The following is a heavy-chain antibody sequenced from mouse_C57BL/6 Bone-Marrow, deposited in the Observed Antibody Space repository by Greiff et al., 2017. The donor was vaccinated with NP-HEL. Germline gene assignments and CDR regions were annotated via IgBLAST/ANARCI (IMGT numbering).Heavy chain of an antibody. J-gene: IGHJ4*01. V-gene: IGHV1-5*01. Sequence: VQLKQSGTVLARPGASVKMSCKTSGYTFTSYWMHWVKQRPGQGLEWIGAIYPGNSDTSFNQKFKGKAKLTAVTSASTAYMELSSLTTEDSAVYDCTRDREYYDSGGDLDYWGQGTTVTVSS. D-gene: IGHD1-1*01. CDR2: IYPGNSDT. CDR3: TRDREYYDSGGDLDY. CDR1: GYTFTSYW.